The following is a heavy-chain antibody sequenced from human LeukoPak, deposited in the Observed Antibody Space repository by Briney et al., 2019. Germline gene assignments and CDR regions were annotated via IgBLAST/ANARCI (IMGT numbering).Heavy chain of an antibody. D-gene: IGHD6-19*01. J-gene: IGHJ4*02. Sequence: ASVKVSCKASSYTFTSCGISWVRQAPGQGLEWMGWISAYNGNTNYAQKLQGRVTMTTDTSPSTACMGLRSLRSDDTAAYYCAREYSSGWTEFDYWGQGTLVTVSS. CDR3: AREYSSGWTEFDY. CDR1: SYTFTSCG. V-gene: IGHV1-18*01. CDR2: ISAYNGNT.